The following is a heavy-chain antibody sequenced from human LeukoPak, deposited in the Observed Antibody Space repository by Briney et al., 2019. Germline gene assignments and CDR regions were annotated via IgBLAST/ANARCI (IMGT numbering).Heavy chain of an antibody. CDR3: ARDLASTSNWEFDY. CDR1: GYTFAGYF. V-gene: IGHV1-2*04. D-gene: IGHD1-26*01. J-gene: IGHJ4*02. Sequence: ASVRVSCKASGYTFAGYFIHWVQQAPGQGLEWMGRINPNSGDTEYAPKFQGWVTMTRDTSINTAYVEVRRLISDDTAVYYCARDLASTSNWEFDYWGQGTLVIVSS. CDR2: INPNSGDT.